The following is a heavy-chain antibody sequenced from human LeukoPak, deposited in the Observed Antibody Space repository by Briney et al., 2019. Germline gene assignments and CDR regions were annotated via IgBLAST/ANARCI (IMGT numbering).Heavy chain of an antibody. V-gene: IGHV1-8*01. CDR1: GYTFTSND. J-gene: IGHJ3*02. CDR3: ARGRPAYDALDI. CDR2: MNPNSGNT. Sequence: ASVKVSCKASGYTFTSNDINWVRQATGQGLEWMGWMNPNSGNTGYAQKFQGRVTMTRNTSISTAYMDLSSLRSEDTAVYYCARGRPAYDALDIWGQGTMVTVPS.